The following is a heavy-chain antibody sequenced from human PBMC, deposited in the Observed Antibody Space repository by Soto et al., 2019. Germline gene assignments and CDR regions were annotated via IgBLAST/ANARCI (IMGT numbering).Heavy chain of an antibody. J-gene: IGHJ4*02. CDR3: AKDRMAAGVRGYFDY. V-gene: IGHV3-30*18. D-gene: IGHD3-10*01. CDR1: GFTFSSYG. CDR2: ISYDGSNK. Sequence: QVQLVESGGGVVQPGTSLRLSCAGSGFTFSSYGMDWVRQAPGKGLEWVAVISYDGSNKYYADSVKGRFTIYRDNSKNTRYLQMSSLRADDTAVYYCAKDRMAAGVRGYFDYWGQGTLVTVSS.